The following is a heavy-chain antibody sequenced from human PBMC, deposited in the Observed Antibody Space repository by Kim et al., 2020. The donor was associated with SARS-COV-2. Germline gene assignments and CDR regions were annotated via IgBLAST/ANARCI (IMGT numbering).Heavy chain of an antibody. CDR2: ISGGADHI. Sequence: GGSLRLSCAASGFTFSDYYMSWIRQAPGKGLEWISYISGGADHIYYGDSVKGRFTISRDNAKKSLNPQMNSLRAEDTAVYHCARGWQSAARGNWFDPWGQGTLVTVSS. D-gene: IGHD6-6*01. J-gene: IGHJ5*02. CDR1: GFTFSDYY. CDR3: ARGWQSAARGNWFDP. V-gene: IGHV3-11*01.